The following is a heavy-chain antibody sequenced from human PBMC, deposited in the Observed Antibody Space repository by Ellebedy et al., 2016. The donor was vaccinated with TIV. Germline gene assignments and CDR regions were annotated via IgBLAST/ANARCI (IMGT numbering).Heavy chain of an antibody. CDR3: ARASRYASAFDY. CDR2: INHSGST. D-gene: IGHD2-15*01. Sequence: SETLSLTCAVYGGSFSGYYWSWIRQPPGKGLEWIGEINHSGSTNYNPSLKSRVTISVDTSKNQFSLKLSSVTAADTAVYYCARASRYASAFDYWGQGTLVTVSS. J-gene: IGHJ4*02. CDR1: GGSFSGYY. V-gene: IGHV4-34*01.